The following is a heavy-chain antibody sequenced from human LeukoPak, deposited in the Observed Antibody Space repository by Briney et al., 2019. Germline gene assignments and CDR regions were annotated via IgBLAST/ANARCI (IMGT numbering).Heavy chain of an antibody. D-gene: IGHD6-19*01. V-gene: IGHV3-33*01. CDR3: ARNRLAVAGTKVGYYFDY. Sequence: PGGSLRLSCAASGFTFSSHGMPWVRQAPGKGLEWVAVIWYDGSNKYYADSVKGRFTISRDNSKNTLYLQMNSLRAEDTAVYYCARNRLAVAGTKVGYYFDYWGQGTLVTVSS. CDR1: GFTFSSHG. CDR2: IWYDGSNK. J-gene: IGHJ4*02.